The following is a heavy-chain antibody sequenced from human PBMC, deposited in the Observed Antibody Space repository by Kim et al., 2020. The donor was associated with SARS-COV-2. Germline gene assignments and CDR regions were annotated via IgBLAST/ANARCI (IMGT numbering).Heavy chain of an antibody. V-gene: IGHV3-53*01. D-gene: IGHD1-26*01. Sequence: DSVKGRFTISRDDSKNTLFLQILALGVEDTAIYYCARPHSAAYSRAFDYWGQGTMVTVSS. J-gene: IGHJ3*01. CDR3: ARPHSAAYSRAFDY.